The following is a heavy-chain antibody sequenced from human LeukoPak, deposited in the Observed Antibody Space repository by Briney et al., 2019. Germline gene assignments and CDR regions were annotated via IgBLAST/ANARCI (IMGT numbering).Heavy chain of an antibody. CDR3: ATLEMSTMQ. D-gene: IGHD5-24*01. V-gene: IGHV3-23*01. CDR1: GFTFSSYA. J-gene: IGHJ4*02. Sequence: GGSLRLSYAASGFTFSSYAMIWVRQAPGKGLEWVSTISVTGRNTYYADSIKGRFTISRDNSKNTLFLQMNSLRAEDTAVYYCATLEMSTMQWGQGTLVTVSS. CDR2: ISVTGRNT.